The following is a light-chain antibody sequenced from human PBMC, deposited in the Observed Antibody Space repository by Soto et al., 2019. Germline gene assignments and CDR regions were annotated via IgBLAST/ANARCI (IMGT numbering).Light chain of an antibody. CDR1: QSVSSSY. CDR3: QQYGSSPWT. V-gene: IGKV3-20*01. Sequence: EVILTHSPGTLSLSPGERATLSCMASQSVSSSYLACYQQKPGQAPRLLIYGASSRATVIAGGVAGSGSGTDFTLTISRLEPEDFALYYCQQYGSSPWTFGQGTKVHIK. J-gene: IGKJ1*01. CDR2: GAS.